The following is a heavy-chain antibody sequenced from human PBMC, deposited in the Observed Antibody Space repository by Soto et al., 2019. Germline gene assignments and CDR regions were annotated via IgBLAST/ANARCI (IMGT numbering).Heavy chain of an antibody. CDR3: AKDRVPIRLELHVTYDY. V-gene: IGHV3-30*18. D-gene: IGHD1-7*01. Sequence: GGSLRLSCAASGFTFSSYGMHWVRQAPDKGLEWVAVISYDGSNKYYADSVKGRFTISRDNSKNTLYLQMNSLRAEDTAVYYCAKDRVPIRLELHVTYDYWGQGTLVTVSS. CDR1: GFTFSSYG. J-gene: IGHJ4*02. CDR2: ISYDGSNK.